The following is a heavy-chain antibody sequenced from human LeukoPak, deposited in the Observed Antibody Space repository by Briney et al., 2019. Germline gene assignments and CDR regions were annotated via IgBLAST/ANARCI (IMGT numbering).Heavy chain of an antibody. Sequence: GGTLRLSCAASGFIFSSYGMSWVRQAPGKGLEWVANIKQDGSEKYYVDSVKGRFTISRDNAKNSLYLQMNSLRADDTAVYYCARDLTYHYDPTSDYWGQGTLVTVSS. CDR1: GFIFSSYG. V-gene: IGHV3-7*01. CDR3: ARDLTYHYDPTSDY. D-gene: IGHD3-22*01. J-gene: IGHJ4*02. CDR2: IKQDGSEK.